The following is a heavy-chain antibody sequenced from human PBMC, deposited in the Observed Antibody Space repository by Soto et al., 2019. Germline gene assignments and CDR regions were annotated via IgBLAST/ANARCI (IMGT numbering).Heavy chain of an antibody. D-gene: IGHD5-12*01. J-gene: IGHJ6*02. CDR3: ARGYSGYDFYYGMDV. CDR1: GGSISSGGYY. Sequence: QVQLQESGPGLVKPSQTLSLTCTVSGGSISSGGYYWSWIRQHPGKGLGWIGYIYYSGSTYYNPSLKSRVTISVETSKNQFSLKLSSVTAADTAVYYCARGYSGYDFYYGMDVWGQGTTVTVSS. V-gene: IGHV4-31*03. CDR2: IYYSGST.